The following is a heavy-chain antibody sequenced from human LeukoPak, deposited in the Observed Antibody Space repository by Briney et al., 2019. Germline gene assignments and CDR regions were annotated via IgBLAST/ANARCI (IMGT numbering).Heavy chain of an antibody. V-gene: IGHV3-9*01. CDR1: GFTFDDYA. Sequence: GGSLRLPCAASGFTFDDYAMHWVRQAPGKGLEWVSGISWNSGSIGYADSVKGRFTISRDNSKNTLYLQMNSLRAEDTAVYYCASLVLRYFDWLTGDDYWGQGTLVTVSS. D-gene: IGHD3-9*01. CDR2: ISWNSGSI. J-gene: IGHJ4*02. CDR3: ASLVLRYFDWLTGDDY.